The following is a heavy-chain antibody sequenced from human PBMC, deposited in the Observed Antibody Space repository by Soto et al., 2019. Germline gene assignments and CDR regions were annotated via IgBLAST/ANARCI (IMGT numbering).Heavy chain of an antibody. CDR3: ARRRPGYAHYIFHY. J-gene: IGHJ4*01. Sequence: GESLTIACTGSGYRFASFWIRWVRQMPGKGLEWLGRIDPSDSRTNYNPSFQGHVTISADRSTSTAFLQWSSLEASDTAMYYCARRRPGYAHYIFHYWVHGTLVTDSS. CDR1: GYRFASFW. D-gene: IGHD4-17*01. V-gene: IGHV5-10-1*01. CDR2: IDPSDSRT.